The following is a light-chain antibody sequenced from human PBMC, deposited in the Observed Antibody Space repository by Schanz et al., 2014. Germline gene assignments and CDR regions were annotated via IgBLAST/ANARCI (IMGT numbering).Light chain of an antibody. CDR2: DVS. V-gene: IGLV2-11*01. CDR3: CSYAGSYTWV. CDR1: SSDVGGYEY. J-gene: IGLJ3*02. Sequence: QSVLTQPRSVSGSPGQSVAISCTGTSSDVGGYEYVSWYQQHPGKAPKLMIYDVSKRPSGVPDRFSGSKSGNTASLTVSGLQAEDEADYYCCSYAGSYTWVFGGGTKLTVL.